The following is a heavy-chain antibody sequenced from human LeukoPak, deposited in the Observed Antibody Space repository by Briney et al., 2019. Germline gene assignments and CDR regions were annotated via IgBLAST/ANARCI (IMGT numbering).Heavy chain of an antibody. CDR2: VRTKGNGYAT. CDR1: GFTFSGSA. Sequence: GGSLRLSCAASGFTFSGSAIHWVRQASGKGLGWVGRVRTKGNGYATQYAAPEKGRFTISRDDSKNTAYLQMNSLKTEDTAVYFCSSYDNSGYYYRNYWGQGTLVTVSS. V-gene: IGHV3-73*01. CDR3: SSYDNSGYYYRNY. J-gene: IGHJ4*02. D-gene: IGHD3-22*01.